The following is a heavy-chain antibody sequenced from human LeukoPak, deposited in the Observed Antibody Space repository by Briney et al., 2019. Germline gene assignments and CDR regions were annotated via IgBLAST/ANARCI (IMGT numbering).Heavy chain of an antibody. CDR2: ISSSGSTI. Sequence: GGSLRLSCAASGFTFSSYEMNWVRQAPGKGLERVSYISSSGSTIYYADSVKGRFTISRDNAKNSLYLQMNSLRAEDTAVYYCARDRRGSIGAFDIWGQGTMVTVSS. CDR3: ARDRRGSIGAFDI. D-gene: IGHD3-10*01. J-gene: IGHJ3*02. CDR1: GFTFSSYE. V-gene: IGHV3-48*03.